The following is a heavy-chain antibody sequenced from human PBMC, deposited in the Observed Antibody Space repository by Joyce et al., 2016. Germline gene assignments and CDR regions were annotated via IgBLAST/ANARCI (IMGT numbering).Heavy chain of an antibody. CDR3: ARDHISGWALEY. D-gene: IGHD6-19*01. Sequence: SCAASGFSFSVYWMAWVRQAPGKGLEWVANIKGDGSDKYYVDSVKGRFTISRDYAKNSLYLQMDSLRAEDTALYYCARDHISGWALEYWGRGTLVTVSS. V-gene: IGHV3-7*01. CDR2: IKGDGSDK. J-gene: IGHJ4*02. CDR1: GFSFSVYW.